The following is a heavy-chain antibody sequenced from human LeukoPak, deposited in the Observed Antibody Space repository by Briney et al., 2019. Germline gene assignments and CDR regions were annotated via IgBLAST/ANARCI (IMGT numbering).Heavy chain of an antibody. CDR1: GYTFTSYD. Sequence: ASVKVSCKASGYTFTSYDINWVRQATGQGLEWMGWMNPNSGDTAYAQKFQGRVTMTRDTSISTAYMELSTLRSEDTPVYYCATATRGWYSSWFAPGGKGPLVTVPS. V-gene: IGHV1-8*01. CDR2: MNPNSGDT. D-gene: IGHD6-13*01. CDR3: ATATRGWYSSWFAP. J-gene: IGHJ5*02.